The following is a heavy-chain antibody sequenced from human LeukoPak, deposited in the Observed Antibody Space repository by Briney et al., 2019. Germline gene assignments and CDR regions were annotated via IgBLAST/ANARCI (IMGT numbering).Heavy chain of an antibody. Sequence: SETLSLTCTVSGGSISSGDYYWSWIRQPPGKGLEWIGCIYYSGSTYYNPSLKSRVTISVDTSKNQFSLKLSSVTAADTATYYCARHPHCISTSCYSHHYYYYYYVDVWGNGTTVTVSS. V-gene: IGHV4-30-4*08. D-gene: IGHD2-15*01. CDR2: IYYSGST. CDR1: GGSISSGDYY. CDR3: ARHPHCISTSCYSHHYYYYYYVDV. J-gene: IGHJ6*03.